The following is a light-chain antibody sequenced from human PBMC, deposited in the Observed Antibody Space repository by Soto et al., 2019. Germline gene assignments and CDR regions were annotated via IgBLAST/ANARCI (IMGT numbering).Light chain of an antibody. J-gene: IGKJ1*01. CDR1: QSIDTN. CDR3: QQYNNWPAT. V-gene: IGKV3-15*01. CDR2: GAD. Sequence: EVLLTQSPAALSVSAGERATLSCRASQSIDTNLAWYQQKPGQAPRLLIFGADSRATGIPARISGSGSGTEFTLTISGLESEDFALYFCQQYNNWPATFGQGTKVEV.